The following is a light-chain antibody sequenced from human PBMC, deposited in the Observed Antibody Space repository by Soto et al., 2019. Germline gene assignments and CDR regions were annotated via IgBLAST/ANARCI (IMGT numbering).Light chain of an antibody. CDR3: QKFHTAPLT. V-gene: IGKV1-27*01. Sequence: DIQMTQSPSSLSASVGDRVTITCRARQDISVYLAWYQQKPGKVPKLLIYSASTLQSGVPSRFSGSGSGTDFTLTISSLQPEDVATYYCQKFHTAPLTFGQGTRLEIK. J-gene: IGKJ5*01. CDR1: QDISVY. CDR2: SAS.